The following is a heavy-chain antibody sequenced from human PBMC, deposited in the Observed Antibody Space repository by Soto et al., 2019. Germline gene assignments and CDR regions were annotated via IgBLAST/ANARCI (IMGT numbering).Heavy chain of an antibody. V-gene: IGHV5-51*01. CDR2: IYPGDSGT. CDR3: ARRGDSGYEYFDY. D-gene: IGHD5-12*01. CDR1: GYSFASSW. J-gene: IGHJ4*02. Sequence: GASQTISCKGSGYSFASSWIGWLRQMPGEGPEWMGIIYPGDSGTRYSPSFQGQVTISADKSIGTAYLQWSRLKASDTAMYYCARRGDSGYEYFDYWGQGTQVTVSS.